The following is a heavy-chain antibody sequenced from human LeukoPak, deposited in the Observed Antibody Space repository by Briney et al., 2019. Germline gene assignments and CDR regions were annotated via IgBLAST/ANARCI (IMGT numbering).Heavy chain of an antibody. J-gene: IGHJ6*02. CDR2: INHSGST. V-gene: IGHV4-34*01. CDR1: GGSFSGYY. CDR3: ARDLGGFPYGMDV. Sequence: SETLSLTCAVYGGSFSGYYWSWIRQPPGKGLEWIGEINHSGSTNYNPSLKSRVTISVDTSKNQFSLKLSSATAADTAVYYCARDLGGFPYGMDVWGQGTTVTVSS. D-gene: IGHD3-10*01.